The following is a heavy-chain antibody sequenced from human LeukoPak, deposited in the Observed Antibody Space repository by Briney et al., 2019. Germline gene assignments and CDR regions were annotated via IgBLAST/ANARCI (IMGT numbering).Heavy chain of an antibody. CDR3: ARVGMVRGTWVEP. V-gene: IGHV3-21*01. CDR1: GFTFSSYS. CDR2: ISSSSSYI. D-gene: IGHD3-10*01. J-gene: IGHJ5*02. Sequence: AGSLRLSCAASGFTFSSYSMNWVRQAPGKGLEWVSSISSSSSYIYYADSVKGRFTISRDNAKNSPYLQMNCLRAEDTAVYYCARVGMVRGTWVEPSGQGEPWSPS.